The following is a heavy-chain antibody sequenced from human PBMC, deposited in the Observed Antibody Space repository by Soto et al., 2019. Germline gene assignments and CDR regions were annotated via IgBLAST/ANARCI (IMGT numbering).Heavy chain of an antibody. CDR2: IKYSGTT. Sequence: SDSLSLTYTVSGCPISISRCHRRWIRQPPGKGLEWIASIKYSGTTFYNPSLKSRVTLSVDTSKNQFALKLSSVTAAETAVYYCARHGITGSYYDAFDIWGQGTMVT. V-gene: IGHV4-39*01. D-gene: IGHD1-26*01. J-gene: IGHJ3*02. CDR1: GCPISISRCH. CDR3: ARHGITGSYYDAFDI.